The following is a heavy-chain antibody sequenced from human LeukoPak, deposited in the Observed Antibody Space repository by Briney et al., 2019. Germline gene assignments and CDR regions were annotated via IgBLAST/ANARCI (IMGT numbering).Heavy chain of an antibody. V-gene: IGHV3-23*01. J-gene: IGHJ4*02. Sequence: PGGSLRLSCAVSGFTFSSYAMNWVRQAPGKGLEWVSVITSGDSTYYADSVKGRFTISRGNSKNTLYLQMNSLRAEDTAVYYCAKAPHGGNFYFDYWGQGTLVTVSS. CDR3: AKAPHGGNFYFDY. CDR2: ITSGDST. CDR1: GFTFSSYA. D-gene: IGHD4-23*01.